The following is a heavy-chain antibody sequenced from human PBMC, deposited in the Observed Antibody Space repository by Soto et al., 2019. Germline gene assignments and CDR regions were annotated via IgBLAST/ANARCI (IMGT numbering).Heavy chain of an antibody. CDR3: ARSPRSSPYFDY. V-gene: IGHV5-51*01. J-gene: IGHJ4*02. Sequence: PGESLKISCQCSGYTFSNFWIAWVRQLPGKGLEYMGIIYPGDSETRYSPSFHGKVTISADRSIGTAYLQWSSLEASDSAFYFCARSPRSSPYFDYWGQGALATVSS. CDR1: GYTFSNFW. CDR2: IYPGDSET. D-gene: IGHD6-13*01.